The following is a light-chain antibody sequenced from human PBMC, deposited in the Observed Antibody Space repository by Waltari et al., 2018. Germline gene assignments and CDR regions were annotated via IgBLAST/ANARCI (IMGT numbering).Light chain of an antibody. CDR3: QAWDSSSHVT. CDR1: ELGEKY. CDR2: EDN. Sequence: SYDLTQPTSVSVSPGQTARIPCSGDELGEKYVSWFQQKPGQSPVLVIYEDNKRPSGIPERISGSNSGNTATLTISGTQAMDEADYYCQAWDSSSHVTFGGGSKLTVL. V-gene: IGLV3-1*01. J-gene: IGLJ2*01.